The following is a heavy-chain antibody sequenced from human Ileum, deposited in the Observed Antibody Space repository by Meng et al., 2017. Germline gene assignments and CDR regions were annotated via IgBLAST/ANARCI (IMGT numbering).Heavy chain of an antibody. CDR3: AREGAYNGGDY. J-gene: IGHJ4*02. CDR2: MNTDKGNT. V-gene: IGHV1-18*01. Sequence: QGQRVQPGAGVKKPGAYGKVSCKASGYTFTTYGISWVRQAPGQGLEWMGWMNTDKGNTNYAQKFQGRVTMTRETSTSTAYMELRSLRSDDTAVYYCAREGAYNGGDYWGQGTLVTVSS. CDR1: GYTFTTYG. D-gene: IGHD1-1*01.